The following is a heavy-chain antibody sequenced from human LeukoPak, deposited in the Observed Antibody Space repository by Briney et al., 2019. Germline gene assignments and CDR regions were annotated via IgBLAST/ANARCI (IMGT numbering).Heavy chain of an antibody. V-gene: IGHV3-23*01. J-gene: IGHJ5*02. CDR2: ISSSGGST. Sequence: WGSLRLSCEASGFPFSNHAMSWVRQAPGKGLEWVSIISSSGGSTYYADSVKGRFTISVDNSKNTLYLQMNTLRADDTAVYYCARRLLGYCRSPSCYTGSWFDPWGQATLVTVSS. CDR1: GFPFSNHA. CDR3: ARRLLGYCRSPSCYTGSWFDP. D-gene: IGHD2-2*02.